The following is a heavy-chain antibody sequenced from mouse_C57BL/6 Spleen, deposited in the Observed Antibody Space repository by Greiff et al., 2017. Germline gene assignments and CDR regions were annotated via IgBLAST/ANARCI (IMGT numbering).Heavy chain of an antibody. D-gene: IGHD1-1*02. CDR2: IYPSDSET. CDR1: GYTFTSYW. Sequence: QVQLQQPGAELVRPAPSVKLSCTVSGYTFTSYWMAWVKQRPGQGLEWIGNIYPSDSETHYNQKFKDKATLTVDKSSITAYMQLSSLTSEDSAVYYCARYDGYFDYWGQGTTLTVSS. CDR3: ARYDGYFDY. J-gene: IGHJ2*01. V-gene: IGHV1-61*01.